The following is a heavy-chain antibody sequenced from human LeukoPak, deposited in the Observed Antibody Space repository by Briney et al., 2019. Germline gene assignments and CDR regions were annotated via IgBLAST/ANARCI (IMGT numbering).Heavy chain of an antibody. V-gene: IGHV3-11*04. CDR2: ISSSGSII. D-gene: IGHD6-19*01. Sequence: GGSLRLSCAASGFTFSDYYMSWIRQAPGKGLEWVSYISSSGSIIYYADSVKGRFTISRDNAKNSLYLQMNSLRAEDTAVYYCATSTGDSSGWYPGWFDPWGQGTLVTVSS. J-gene: IGHJ5*02. CDR3: ATSTGDSSGWYPGWFDP. CDR1: GFTFSDYY.